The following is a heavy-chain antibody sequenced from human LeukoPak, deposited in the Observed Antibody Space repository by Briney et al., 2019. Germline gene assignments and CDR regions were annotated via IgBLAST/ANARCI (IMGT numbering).Heavy chain of an antibody. CDR2: IYYSGST. CDR1: GGSISSSSYY. CDR3: ARVPITGTTGGAFDI. D-gene: IGHD1-20*01. J-gene: IGHJ3*02. V-gene: IGHV4-39*07. Sequence: SETLSLTCTVSGGSISSSSYYWGWIRQPPGKGLEWIGSIYYSGSTYYNPSLKSRVTISVDTSKNQFSLKLSSVTAADTAVYYCARVPITGTTGGAFDIWGQGTVVTVSS.